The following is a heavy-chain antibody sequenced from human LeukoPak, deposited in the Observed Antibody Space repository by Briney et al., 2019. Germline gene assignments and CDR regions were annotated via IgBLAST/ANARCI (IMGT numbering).Heavy chain of an antibody. V-gene: IGHV3-33*06. D-gene: IGHD3-16*01. Sequence: PGRSLRLSCAASGFTFSSYGMHWVRQAPGKGLEWVAVIWYDGSNKYYADSVKGRFTISRDNSKNTLYLQMNSLRAEDTAVYYCAKTLGLGELKFDYWGQGTLVTVSS. J-gene: IGHJ4*02. CDR1: GFTFSSYG. CDR2: IWYDGSNK. CDR3: AKTLGLGELKFDY.